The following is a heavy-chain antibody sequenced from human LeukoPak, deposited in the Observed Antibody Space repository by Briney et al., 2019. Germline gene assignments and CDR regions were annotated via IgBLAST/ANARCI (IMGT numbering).Heavy chain of an antibody. Sequence: KTSETLSLTCTVSGYSISSGYYWGWIRQPPGKGLEWIGSIYHSGSTYYNPSLKSRVTISVDTSKNQFSLKLSSVTAADTAVHYCARGDSGYENYFDYWGQGTLVTVSS. V-gene: IGHV4-38-2*02. CDR2: IYHSGST. CDR1: GYSISSGYY. J-gene: IGHJ4*02. CDR3: ARGDSGYENYFDY. D-gene: IGHD5-12*01.